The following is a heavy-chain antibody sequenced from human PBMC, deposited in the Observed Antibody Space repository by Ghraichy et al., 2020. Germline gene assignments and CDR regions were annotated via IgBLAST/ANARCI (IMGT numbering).Heavy chain of an antibody. CDR3: AKRQGFAIPSWNFDL. V-gene: IGHV3-23*01. CDR2: IDKSGGTP. D-gene: IGHD2-2*02. J-gene: IGHJ2*01. Sequence: GGSLRLSCAASGFTFSSYAMSSVRQAPWKGLEWVSTIDKSGGTPYYADSVKGRFTISRDNSKNTLYLQMNSLRADDTAVYYCAKRQGFAIPSWNFDLWCRGTLVTVTS. CDR1: GFTFSSYA.